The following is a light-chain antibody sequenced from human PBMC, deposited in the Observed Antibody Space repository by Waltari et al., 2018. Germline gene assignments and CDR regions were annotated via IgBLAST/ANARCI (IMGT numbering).Light chain of an antibody. J-gene: IGKJ2*01. Sequence: EIVLTQSPGTLSLSPGERATLSCRASQSVSNNYLAWYQQKPGQAPRLLIYAASSRVTGSPDRFSGSGSGTDFTLTISRLEPEDFAVYYCQQYGSSPLYTFGQGTKLEIK. CDR1: QSVSNNY. CDR2: AAS. CDR3: QQYGSSPLYT. V-gene: IGKV3-20*01.